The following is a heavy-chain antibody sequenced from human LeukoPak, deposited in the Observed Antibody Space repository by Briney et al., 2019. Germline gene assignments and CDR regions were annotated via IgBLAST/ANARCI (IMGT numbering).Heavy chain of an antibody. CDR2: INPNSGGT. Sequence: ASVKVSCKASGYTFTSYGISWVRQAPGQGLEWMGRINPNSGGTNYAQKFQGRVTMTRDTSISTAYMELSRLRSDDTAVYYCAIQNYYGSGSYDYWGQGTLVTVSS. D-gene: IGHD3-10*01. J-gene: IGHJ4*02. V-gene: IGHV1-2*06. CDR3: AIQNYYGSGSYDY. CDR1: GYTFTSYG.